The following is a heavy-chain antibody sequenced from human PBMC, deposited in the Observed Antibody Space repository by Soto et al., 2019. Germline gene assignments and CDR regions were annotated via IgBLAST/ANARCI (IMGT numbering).Heavy chain of an antibody. CDR3: ARAPSSDGPLGMDV. CDR1: GGSVISGSYY. Sequence: QVQLQESVPGLVKPSETLSLTCTVSGGSVISGSYYWSWIRQPPGKGLEWVGCISDTGIGDYNPSLERRANISGHAPAGQSPLRLDSLPAAYTAVCFCARAPSSDGPLGMDVWGLGTRVTVSS. V-gene: IGHV4-61*01. D-gene: IGHD2-2*01. CDR2: ISDTGIG. J-gene: IGHJ6*01.